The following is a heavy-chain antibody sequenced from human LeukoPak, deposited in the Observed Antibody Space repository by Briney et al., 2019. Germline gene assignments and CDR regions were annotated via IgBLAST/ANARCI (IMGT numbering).Heavy chain of an antibody. CDR1: GFTFSGYW. CDR2: INSDGSST. V-gene: IGHV3-74*01. CDR3: ARGYFYYYMDV. Sequence: GGSLRLSCAASGFTFSGYWMQWVRQAPGKGLVWVSRINSDGSSTIYADSVKGRLTISRDNAKNTLYLQMNSLRAEDTAVYYCARGYFYYYMDVWGKGTTVTVSS. J-gene: IGHJ6*03.